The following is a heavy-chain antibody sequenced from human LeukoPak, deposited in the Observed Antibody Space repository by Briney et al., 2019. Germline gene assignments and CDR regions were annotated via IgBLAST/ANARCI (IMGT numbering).Heavy chain of an antibody. J-gene: IGHJ6*03. V-gene: IGHV3-23*01. D-gene: IGHD3-10*01. CDR2: ISGSGGST. CDR1: GGSISSSSYY. CDR3: AKDGVWIGEKKANMDI. Sequence: PSETLSLTCTVSGGSISSSSYYWGWIRQPPGKGLEWVSAISGSGGSTYYADSVKGRFTISRDNSKNTLYLQMNSLRAEDTAVYYCAKDGVWIGEKKANMDIWGKGTTV.